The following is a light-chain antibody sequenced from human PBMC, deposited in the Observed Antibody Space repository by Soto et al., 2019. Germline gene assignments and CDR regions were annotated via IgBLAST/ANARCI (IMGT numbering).Light chain of an antibody. CDR3: QQRSNWLIT. Sequence: EILWAQSPATVSLSPGESATLSCKTSQSVNSYLAWYQQKPGQAPRLLIYNASQRATGIPARFSGSGSGTDFTLTISSLEPEDFAVYYCQQRSNWLITFGQGTRLEIK. CDR1: QSVNSY. V-gene: IGKV3-11*01. J-gene: IGKJ5*01. CDR2: NAS.